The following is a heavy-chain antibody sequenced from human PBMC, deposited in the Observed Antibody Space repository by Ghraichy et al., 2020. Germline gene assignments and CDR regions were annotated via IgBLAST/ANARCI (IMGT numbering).Heavy chain of an antibody. V-gene: IGHV3-15*07. Sequence: LSLTCAGSGFTFANAWMDWVRQAPGRGLEWVGRIKTNSDGGTIDYAAPVKGRFTISREDSKNTLYLQMTGLKTEDTGVYYCVSEADDTTYFDFWGRGNLVTVSS. CDR2: IKTNSDGGTI. CDR1: GFTFANAW. J-gene: IGHJ4*02. CDR3: VSEADDTTYFDF. D-gene: IGHD1-1*01.